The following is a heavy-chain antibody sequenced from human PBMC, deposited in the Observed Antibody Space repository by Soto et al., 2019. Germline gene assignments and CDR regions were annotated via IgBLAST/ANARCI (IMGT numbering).Heavy chain of an antibody. D-gene: IGHD6-19*01. CDR1: GGSISSYY. CDR3: VRLGRGGSGWYLSWFDP. V-gene: IGHV4-59*01. Sequence: PSETLSLTCTVSGGSISSYYWSWIRQPPGKGLEWIGYIYYSGSTNYNPSLKSRVTISVDTSKNQFSLKLSSVTAADTAVYYCVRLGRGGSGWYLSWFDPWGQGTLVTVSS. CDR2: IYYSGST. J-gene: IGHJ5*02.